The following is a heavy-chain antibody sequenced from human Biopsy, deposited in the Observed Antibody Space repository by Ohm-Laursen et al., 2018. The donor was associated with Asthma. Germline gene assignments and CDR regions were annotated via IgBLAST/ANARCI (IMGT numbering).Heavy chain of an antibody. Sequence: GTLSLTWTVSGVSIRSYYWTWIRQPPGKGLEWIGNIHYSGSTYSNPSLKSRVTVSVDTSKKQISLRLSSVIAADTAVYYCAGFCSGGNCPDHWGQGTLVTVSS. J-gene: IGHJ4*02. D-gene: IGHD2-15*01. CDR1: GVSIRSYY. CDR2: IHYSGST. V-gene: IGHV4-59*01. CDR3: AGFCSGGNCPDH.